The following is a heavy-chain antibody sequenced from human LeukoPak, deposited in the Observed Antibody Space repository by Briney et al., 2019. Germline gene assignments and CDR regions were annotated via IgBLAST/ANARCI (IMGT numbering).Heavy chain of an antibody. Sequence: ASVKVSCKASGYTFTGYYMHWVRQAPGQGLEWMGWINPDSGGTNYAQKFQGRVTMTRDTSISTAYMELTRLRSGDTAVYYCARGGLYSYGLQEGSGRGSSHDYWGQGTLVTVSS. D-gene: IGHD5-18*01. V-gene: IGHV1-2*02. CDR2: INPDSGGT. J-gene: IGHJ4*02. CDR3: ARGGLYSYGLQEGSGRGSSHDY. CDR1: GYTFTGYY.